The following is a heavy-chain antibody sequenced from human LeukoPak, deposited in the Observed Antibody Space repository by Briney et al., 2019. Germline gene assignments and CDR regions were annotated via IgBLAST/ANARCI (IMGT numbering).Heavy chain of an antibody. CDR1: GFTFSSYA. V-gene: IGHV3-23*01. CDR3: AKTRWIQLWSRDY. CDR2: ISGSGGST. D-gene: IGHD5-18*01. Sequence: PGGSLRLSCAASGFTFSSYAMSWVRQAPGKGLEWVSAISGSGGSTYYADSVKGQFTISRDNSKNTLYLQMNSLRAEDTAVYYCAKTRWIQLWSRDYWGQGTLVTVSS. J-gene: IGHJ4*02.